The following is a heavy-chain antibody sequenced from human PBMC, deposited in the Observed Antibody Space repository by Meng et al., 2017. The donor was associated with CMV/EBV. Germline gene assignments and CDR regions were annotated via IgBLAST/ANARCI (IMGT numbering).Heavy chain of an antibody. D-gene: IGHD2-15*01. CDR2: IRSTANSYAT. Sequence: GGSLRLSCAASGFTFSGSAMHWVRQASGKGLEWVGRIRSTANSYATAYAASVKGRFTISRDDSKNTAYLQMNSLKTEDTAVYYCTSVVVVALYGMDVWGQGTTVTVSS. J-gene: IGHJ6*02. V-gene: IGHV3-73*01. CDR3: TSVVVVALYGMDV. CDR1: GFTFSGSA.